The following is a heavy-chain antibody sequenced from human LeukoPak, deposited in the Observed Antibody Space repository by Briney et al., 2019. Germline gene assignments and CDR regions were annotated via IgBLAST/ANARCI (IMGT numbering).Heavy chain of an antibody. V-gene: IGHV3-53*01. CDR3: ARDGYGNNYMDV. J-gene: IGHJ6*03. Sequence: GGSLRLSCAASGFTVSGTHMSWVRQAPGKGLEWVSAMYTGGTTYYADSVKGRFTISRDNSKNTLSLQMNSLRAEDTAVYYCARDGYGNNYMDVWGKGTTVTVSS. CDR2: MYTGGTT. D-gene: IGHD1/OR15-1a*01. CDR1: GFTVSGTH.